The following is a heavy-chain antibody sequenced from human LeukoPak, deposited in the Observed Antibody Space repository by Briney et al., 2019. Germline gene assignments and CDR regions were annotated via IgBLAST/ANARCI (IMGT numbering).Heavy chain of an antibody. D-gene: IGHD6-13*01. CDR1: GGSIGSYF. Sequence: PSETLSLTCTVSGGSIGSYFWYWIRQPPGKGLGWIGNMYYSGSTNYNPSLKSRVTISVDSSKNQFSLKLSSVTAADTAVYYCAGGDSSSWIDYRGQGTLVTISS. J-gene: IGHJ4*02. V-gene: IGHV4-59*01. CDR2: MYYSGST. CDR3: AGGDSSSWIDY.